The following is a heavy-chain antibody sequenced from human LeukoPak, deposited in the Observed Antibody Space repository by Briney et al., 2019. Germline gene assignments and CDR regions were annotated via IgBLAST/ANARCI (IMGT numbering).Heavy chain of an antibody. CDR3: ARDLSQGRAVAGYFDN. CDR2: IIPIFGTA. J-gene: IGHJ4*02. Sequence: SMKVSCKASGGTFSSYAISWVRQAPGQGLEWMGVIIPIFGTANYAQKFQGRVTITADKSTSTAYMELSSLRSEDTAVYYCARDLSQGRAVAGYFDNWGQGTLVTVSS. V-gene: IGHV1-69*06. CDR1: GGTFSSYA. D-gene: IGHD6-19*01.